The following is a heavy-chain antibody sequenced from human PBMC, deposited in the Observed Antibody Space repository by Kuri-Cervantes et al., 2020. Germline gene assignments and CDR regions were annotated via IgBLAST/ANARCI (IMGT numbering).Heavy chain of an antibody. CDR3: ASGVVITGIGYYYGMDV. Sequence: SETLSLTCTVSGGSISSYYWNWIRQPAGKGLEWIGRIYTSGSTNYNPSLKSRVTISVDTSKNQFSLKLSSVTAADTVVYYCASGVVITGIGYYYGMDVWGQGTTVTVSS. CDR1: GGSISSYY. CDR2: IYTSGST. V-gene: IGHV4-4*07. D-gene: IGHD3-3*01. J-gene: IGHJ6*02.